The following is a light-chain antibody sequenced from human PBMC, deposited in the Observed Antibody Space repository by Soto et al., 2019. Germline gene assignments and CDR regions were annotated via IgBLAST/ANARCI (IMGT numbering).Light chain of an antibody. CDR3: QQYGSSSWT. J-gene: IGKJ1*01. CDR2: ATS. V-gene: IGKV3-20*01. CDR1: QRVSSSY. Sequence: EIVLTQSPGTLSLSPRERATLSCRASQRVSSSYLAWYQQKPGQPPRLVMYATSSRATGIPARFSGSGSGTDFTLTISRPEPEDFAVYYCQQYGSSSWTFGQGSKVDIK.